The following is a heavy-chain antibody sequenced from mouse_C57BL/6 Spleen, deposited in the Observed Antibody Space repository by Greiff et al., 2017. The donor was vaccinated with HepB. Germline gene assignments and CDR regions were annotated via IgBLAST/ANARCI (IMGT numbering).Heavy chain of an antibody. CDR1: GYTFTDYE. CDR3: TRERLLRYYYAMDY. J-gene: IGHJ4*01. Sequence: VQLQQSGAELVRPGASVTLSCKASGYTFTDYEMHWVKQTPVHGLEWIGAIDPETGGTAYNQKFKGKAILTADKSSSTAYMELRSLTSEDSAVYYCTRERLLRYYYAMDYWGQGTSVTVSS. V-gene: IGHV1-15*01. CDR2: IDPETGGT. D-gene: IGHD1-1*01.